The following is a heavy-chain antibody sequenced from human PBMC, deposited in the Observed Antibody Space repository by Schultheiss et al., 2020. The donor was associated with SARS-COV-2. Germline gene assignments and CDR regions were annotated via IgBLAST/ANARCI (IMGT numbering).Heavy chain of an antibody. J-gene: IGHJ6*02. D-gene: IGHD6-19*01. CDR2: INSDGSST. CDR1: GFTFSSYW. V-gene: IGHV3-74*01. CDR3: ARGRSSGWYHYYYYYGMDV. Sequence: GESLKISCAASGFTFSSYWMHWVRQAPGKGLVWVSRINSDGSSTSYADSVKGRFTISRDNAKNTLYLQMNSLRAEDTAVYYCARGRSSGWYHYYYYYGMDVWGQGTTVTVSS.